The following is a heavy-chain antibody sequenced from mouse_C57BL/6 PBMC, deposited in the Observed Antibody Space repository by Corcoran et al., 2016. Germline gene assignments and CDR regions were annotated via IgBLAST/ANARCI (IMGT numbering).Heavy chain of an antibody. J-gene: IGHJ2*01. V-gene: IGHV1-19*01. CDR2: INPYNGGT. Sequence: EVQLQQSGPVLVKPGASVKMSCKASGYTFTDYYMHWVKQSHGKSLEWIGGINPYNGGTSYNQKFKGKATLTVDKSSSTAYMELNSLTSEDSAVFYCSRTPYSGSGFDYWGQGTTLTVSS. D-gene: IGHD2-9*01. CDR1: GYTFTDYY. CDR3: SRTPYSGSGFDY.